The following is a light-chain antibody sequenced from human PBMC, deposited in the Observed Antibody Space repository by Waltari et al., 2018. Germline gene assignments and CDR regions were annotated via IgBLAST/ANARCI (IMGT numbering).Light chain of an antibody. CDR1: QSVRHNY. V-gene: IGKV3-20*01. CDR3: QQYGSSPLT. CDR2: GSS. Sequence: EIVLTQSPGTLSLSPGERATLSCRASQSVRHNYIAWYQQKPGQAPRLLIFGSSSVATGIPDRFSGSGSGTDFTLTISRLEPGDFAVYYCQQYGSSPLTFGQGTRLDIK. J-gene: IGKJ5*01.